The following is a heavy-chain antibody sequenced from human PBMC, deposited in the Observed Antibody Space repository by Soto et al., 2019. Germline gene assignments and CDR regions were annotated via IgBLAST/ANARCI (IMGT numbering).Heavy chain of an antibody. V-gene: IGHV3-66*01. CDR3: ARDLPDYGDYLR. CDR1: GSTVSSNH. Sequence: EVQVVESGGGLVQPGGSLRLSCAVSGSTVSSNHMSWVRQAPGKGLECVSVIYSNGRTYYADSVKARFTISTDSPRNTVYLQMKGLRAEDTAVYYCARDLPDYGDYLRWGQGTLVTVSS. CDR2: IYSNGRT. D-gene: IGHD4-17*01. J-gene: IGHJ4*02.